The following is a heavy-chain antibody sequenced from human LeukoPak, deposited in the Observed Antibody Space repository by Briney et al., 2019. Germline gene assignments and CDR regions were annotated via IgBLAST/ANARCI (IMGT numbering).Heavy chain of an antibody. CDR1: GFTFGDYA. CDR3: TRDRGAYNLYDY. D-gene: IGHD1-1*01. V-gene: IGHV3-49*03. Sequence: GGSLRLSCTASGFTFGDYAMSWIRQAPGKGLERVGFIRSKAYGETADYAASVKGRFTISRDDSKAIAYLQMNSLKTEDTAVYHCTRDRGAYNLYDYWGQGTLVTVSS. J-gene: IGHJ4*02. CDR2: IRSKAYGETA.